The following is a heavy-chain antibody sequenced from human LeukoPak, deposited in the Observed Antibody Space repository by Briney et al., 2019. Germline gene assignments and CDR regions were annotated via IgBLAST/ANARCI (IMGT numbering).Heavy chain of an antibody. D-gene: IGHD3-16*02. Sequence: PGGSLRLSCAASGFTFSSYSMSWVRQAPGKGLEWVSAISGSGGSTYYADSVKGRFTISRDNSKNTLYLQMNSLRAEDTAVYYCANHELYVWGSYRSFAFDYWGQGTLVTVSS. CDR3: ANHELYVWGSYRSFAFDY. CDR2: ISGSGGST. V-gene: IGHV3-23*01. J-gene: IGHJ4*02. CDR1: GFTFSSYS.